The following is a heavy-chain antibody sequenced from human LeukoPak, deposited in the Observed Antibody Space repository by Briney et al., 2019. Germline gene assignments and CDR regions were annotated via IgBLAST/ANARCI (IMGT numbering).Heavy chain of an antibody. CDR3: ARPGGYRTRYYFDY. J-gene: IGHJ4*02. Sequence: SGGSLTLSCAASGFTFSSYWMHWVRQAPGKGLVWVSRINSDGSSTSYADSVKGRFTISRDNAKNTLYLQMKSLRAEDTAVYYCARPGGYRTRYYFDYWGQGTLVTVSS. V-gene: IGHV3-74*01. CDR1: GFTFSSYW. D-gene: IGHD5-12*01. CDR2: INSDGSST.